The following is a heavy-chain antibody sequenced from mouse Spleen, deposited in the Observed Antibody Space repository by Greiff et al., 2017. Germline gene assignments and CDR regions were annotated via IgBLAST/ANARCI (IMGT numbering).Heavy chain of an antibody. CDR2: IYPGDGDT. CDR1: GYAFSSSW. Sequence: QVQLKQSGPELVKPGASVKISCKASGYAFSSSWMNWVKQRHGKGLEWIGRIYPGDGDTNYNGKFKGKATLTADKSSSTAYMQLSSLTSEDSAVCFCARSTMVPYGYFDVWGTGTTVTVSS. CDR3: ARSTMVPYGYFDV. J-gene: IGHJ1*03. V-gene: IGHV1-82*01. D-gene: IGHD2-2*01.